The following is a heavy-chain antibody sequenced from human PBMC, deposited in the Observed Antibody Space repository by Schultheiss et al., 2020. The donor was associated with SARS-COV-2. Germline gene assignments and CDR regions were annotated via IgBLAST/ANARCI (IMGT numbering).Heavy chain of an antibody. D-gene: IGHD6-13*01. J-gene: IGHJ5*02. V-gene: IGHV4-34*01. CDR3: ASMLAKAAAGKPDGFDP. CDR1: GGSFSGYY. CDR2: IYHSGST. Sequence: SQTLSLTCAVYGGSFSGYYWSWIRQPPGKGLEWIGEIYHSGSTYYNPSLKSRVTISVDTSKNQFSLKLSSVTAADTAVYYCASMLAKAAAGKPDGFDPWGQGTLVTVSS.